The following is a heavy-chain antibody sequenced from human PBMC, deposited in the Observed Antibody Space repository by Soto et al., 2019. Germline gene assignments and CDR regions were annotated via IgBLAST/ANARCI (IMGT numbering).Heavy chain of an antibody. CDR2: INHSRST. J-gene: IGHJ6*02. CDR1: GGSLSDYY. D-gene: IGHD6-19*01. CDR3: ARTPRAVAGTAGMDV. V-gene: IGHV4-34*01. Sequence: SETMSVTSAVYGGSLSDYYWSWIRQKPGKGLEWIGEINHSRSTNYNPSLKSRVTISVDTSKNQFSLKVSSVTAADTAVYYCARTPRAVAGTAGMDVWGQGTTVTVSS.